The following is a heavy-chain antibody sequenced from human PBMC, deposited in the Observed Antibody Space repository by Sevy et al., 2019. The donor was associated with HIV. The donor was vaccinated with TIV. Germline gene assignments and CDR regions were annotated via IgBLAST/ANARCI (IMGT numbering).Heavy chain of an antibody. CDR2: ISPYTGDN. CDR1: GYTFRSYG. J-gene: IGHJ4*02. D-gene: IGHD2-2*01. V-gene: IGHV1-18*01. Sequence: ASVKVSCRASGYTFRSYGISWVRQAPGQGLEWMGWISPYTGDNDFAQKVQGRVSMTSDTSTSTAYMELRSLRSDDTAVYYGARDKPQGVVVLPGAMWGGVDYWGQGTLVTVSS. CDR3: ARDKPQGVVVLPGAMWGGVDY.